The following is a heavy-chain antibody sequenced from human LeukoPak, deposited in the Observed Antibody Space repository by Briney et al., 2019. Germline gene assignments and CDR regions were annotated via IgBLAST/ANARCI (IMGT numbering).Heavy chain of an antibody. D-gene: IGHD3-10*01. J-gene: IGHJ4*02. Sequence: SVKVSCKASGFTFTSSAVQWVRQARGQRLEWIGWIVVGSGNTDYAQKFQERVTITRDMSTSTAYMELSSLRSEDTAVYYCAATPFTMVRGVIGGYWGQGTLVTVSS. CDR3: AATPFTMVRGVIGGY. V-gene: IGHV1-58*01. CDR1: GFTFTSSA. CDR2: IVVGSGNT.